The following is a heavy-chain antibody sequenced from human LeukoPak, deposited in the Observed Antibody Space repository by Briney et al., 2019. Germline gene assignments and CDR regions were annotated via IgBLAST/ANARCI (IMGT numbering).Heavy chain of an antibody. J-gene: IGHJ4*02. V-gene: IGHV4-4*07. CDR3: ARDNPVAGNRGIDY. Sequence: PSETLSLTCTVSGGSISSYYWSWIRQPAGKGLEWLGRIYTTGSSNYNPSLKSRVTMSVDTSKNQFSLKLSSVTAADTAVYYCARDNPVAGNRGIDYWGQGTLVTVSS. D-gene: IGHD6-19*01. CDR1: GGSISSYY. CDR2: IYTTGSS.